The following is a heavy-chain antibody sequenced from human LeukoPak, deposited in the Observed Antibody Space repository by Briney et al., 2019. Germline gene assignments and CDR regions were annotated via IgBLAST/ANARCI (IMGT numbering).Heavy chain of an antibody. D-gene: IGHD2-21*01. V-gene: IGHV1-69*13. Sequence: SVKVSCKASGGTFSSYAISWVRQAPGQGLEWMGGIIPIFGTANYAQKFQGRVTITADESTSTAYMELSSLRCEDTAVYYCACGGDRPPSPADYWGQGTLVTVSS. CDR2: IIPIFGTA. CDR1: GGTFSSYA. J-gene: IGHJ4*02. CDR3: ACGGDRPPSPADY.